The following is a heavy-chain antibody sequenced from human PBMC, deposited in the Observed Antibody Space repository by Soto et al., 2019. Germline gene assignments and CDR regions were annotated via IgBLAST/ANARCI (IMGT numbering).Heavy chain of an antibody. D-gene: IGHD3-22*01. J-gene: IGHJ4*02. CDR2: VYYTGST. CDR3: ARGRTVRNYADDSSDYFYFFDY. V-gene: IGHV4-59*01. Sequence: PSETLSLTCTVSGDSISTFYWGWMRQSPGKELEWIGYVYYTGSTNYNPSLKSRVTISVDRSKNQFSLKLTSANAADTAVYYCARGRTVRNYADDSSDYFYFFDYGGQGTQVTGSS. CDR1: GDSISTFY.